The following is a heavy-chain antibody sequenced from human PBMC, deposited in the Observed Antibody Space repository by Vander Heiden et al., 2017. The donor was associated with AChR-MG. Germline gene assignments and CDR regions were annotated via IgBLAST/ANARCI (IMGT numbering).Heavy chain of an antibody. D-gene: IGHD1-26*01. CDR2: IYHSGST. CDR3: ARDLGEWELPNWFDP. J-gene: IGHJ5*02. Sequence: QVQLQESGPGLVKPSETLSLTCAASGYSISGGYDWAWIRQPPGKGLEWIGSIYHSGSTYYNPSLKSRVTISVDTSKNQFSLKLSSVTAADTAVYYCARDLGEWELPNWFDPWGQGTLVTVSS. CDR1: GYSISGGYD. V-gene: IGHV4-38-2*02.